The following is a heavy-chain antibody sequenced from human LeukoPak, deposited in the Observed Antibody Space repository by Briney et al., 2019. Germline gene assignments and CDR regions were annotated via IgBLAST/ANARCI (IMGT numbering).Heavy chain of an antibody. D-gene: IGHD4/OR15-4a*01. Sequence: SGGSLRLSCAASGFSFDDYAMYWVREAPGKGLECVSGITWNSGTLGYADSVKGLFTISRDNAKNSLYLQINSLRTEDTALYYCATPMSGAVDHWGQGTLVTVSS. CDR3: ATPMSGAVDH. CDR1: GFSFDDYA. J-gene: IGHJ4*02. CDR2: ITWNSGTL. V-gene: IGHV3-9*01.